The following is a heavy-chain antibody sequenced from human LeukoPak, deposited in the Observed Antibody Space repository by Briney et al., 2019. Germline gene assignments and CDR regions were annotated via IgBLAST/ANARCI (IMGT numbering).Heavy chain of an antibody. CDR2: VGSDNKP. Sequence: GGSLRLSCEASGFTFSAYAMTWVRQAPGKGLEWVSSVGSDNKPHYSESVKGRFAISRDNSKSMLFLQLNSLRAEDTAVYFCARASGTGWFDPWGQGTLVTVSS. J-gene: IGHJ5*02. CDR3: ARASGTGWFDP. D-gene: IGHD3/OR15-3a*01. CDR1: GFTFSAYA. V-gene: IGHV3-23*05.